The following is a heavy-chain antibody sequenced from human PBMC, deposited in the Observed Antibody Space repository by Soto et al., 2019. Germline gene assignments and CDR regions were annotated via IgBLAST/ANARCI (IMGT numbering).Heavy chain of an antibody. Sequence: SETLSLTCAVYGGSFYDYFWSWIRQPPGKGLEWIGEINHSGSTNYNPSLKSRVTISVDTSKNHFSLKLSSVTAADTAVYYCARRRLGTTTWNSFGHWCQGTLVT. CDR1: GGSFYDYF. CDR2: INHSGST. D-gene: IGHD1-26*01. CDR3: ARRRLGTTTWNSFGH. V-gene: IGHV4-34*01. J-gene: IGHJ5*02.